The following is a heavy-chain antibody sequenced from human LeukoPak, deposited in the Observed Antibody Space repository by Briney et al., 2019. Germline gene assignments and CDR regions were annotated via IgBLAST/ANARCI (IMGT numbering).Heavy chain of an antibody. V-gene: IGHV3-23*01. J-gene: IGHJ6*04. Sequence: EPGGSLRLSCAASGFTFSSYAMSWVRQAPGKGLEWVSAISGSGGSTYYADSVKGRFTISRDNAKNSLYLQMNSLRAEDTAVYYCAELGITMIGGVWGKGTTVTISS. CDR2: ISGSGGST. CDR1: GFTFSSYA. CDR3: AELGITMIGGV. D-gene: IGHD3-10*02.